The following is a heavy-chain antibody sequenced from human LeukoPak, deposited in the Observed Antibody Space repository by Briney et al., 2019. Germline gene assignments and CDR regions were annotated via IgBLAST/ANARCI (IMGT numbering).Heavy chain of an antibody. Sequence: PGGSLRLSCAASGFIVSSNYMSWVRQAPGKGLEWVSVIYSGGSTYYADSVKGRFTISRDNSKNTLYLQMNSLRAEDTAVYYCARQVLIVGGRYGMDVWGQGTTVTVSS. CDR1: GFIVSSNY. D-gene: IGHD3-22*01. CDR3: ARQVLIVGGRYGMDV. V-gene: IGHV3-53*01. CDR2: IYSGGST. J-gene: IGHJ6*02.